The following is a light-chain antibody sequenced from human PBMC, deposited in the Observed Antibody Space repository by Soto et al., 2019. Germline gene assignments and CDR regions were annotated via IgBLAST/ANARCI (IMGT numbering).Light chain of an antibody. J-gene: IGLJ3*02. CDR1: SSDVGGYNY. CDR3: RSYAGSYTWV. CDR2: DVS. Sequence: QSALTQPRSVSGSPGQSVTISCTGTSSDVGGYNYVSWYQQYPDKAPQVMIYDVSKRPSGVPDRFSVSKSGNTASLTISGLQAEDEADYYCRSYAGSYTWVFGGGTKLTVL. V-gene: IGLV2-11*01.